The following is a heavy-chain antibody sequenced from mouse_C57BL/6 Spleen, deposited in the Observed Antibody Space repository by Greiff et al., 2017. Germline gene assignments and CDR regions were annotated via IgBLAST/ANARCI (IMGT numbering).Heavy chain of an antibody. V-gene: IGHV3-6*01. J-gene: IGHJ1*03. Sequence: VQLKESGPGLVKPSQSLSLTCSVTGYSITSGYYWNWIRQFPGNKLEWMGYISYDGSNNYNPSLKNRISITRDTSKNQFFLKLNSVTTEDTATYYCARDLLGTGWYFDVWGTGTTVTVSS. CDR1: GYSITSGYY. CDR3: ARDLLGTGWYFDV. D-gene: IGHD3-3*01. CDR2: ISYDGSN.